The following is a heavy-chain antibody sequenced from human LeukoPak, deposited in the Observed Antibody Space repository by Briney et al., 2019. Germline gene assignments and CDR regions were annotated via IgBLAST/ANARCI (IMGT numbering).Heavy chain of an antibody. CDR1: GGSFSGYY. V-gene: IGHV4-34*01. CDR2: INHSGST. CDR3: ARVGDYDSSGYYGWFDP. Sequence: SETLSLTCAVYGGSFSGYYWSWIRQPPGKGLDWIGEINHSGSTNYNPSLKSRVTISVDTSKNQFSLKLSSVTAADTAVYYCARVGDYDSSGYYGWFDPWGQGTLVTVSS. J-gene: IGHJ5*02. D-gene: IGHD3-22*01.